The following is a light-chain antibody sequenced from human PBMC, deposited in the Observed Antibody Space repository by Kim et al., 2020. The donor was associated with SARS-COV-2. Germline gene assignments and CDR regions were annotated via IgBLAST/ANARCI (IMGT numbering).Light chain of an antibody. V-gene: IGKV1-27*01. J-gene: IGKJ1*01. CDR1: QDIKNY. CDR2: AAS. CDR3: QQYNSAPWT. Sequence: ASVGDRVTITYRASQDIKNYLTWYRQKPGKVPEVLIYAASFLQSGVPSRISGSGSGTDFTLTINSLQPEDVATYYCQQYNSAPWTFDQGTKVDIK.